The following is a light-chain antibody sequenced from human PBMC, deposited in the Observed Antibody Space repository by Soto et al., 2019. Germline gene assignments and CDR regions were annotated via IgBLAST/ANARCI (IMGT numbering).Light chain of an antibody. J-gene: IGLJ1*01. CDR2: EVS. CDR3: SSYAGSNKSV. CDR1: SSDVGGYNY. Sequence: QSVLTQPPSASGSPGQSVTISCTGTSSDVGGYNYASWYQQHPGKAPKLMIYEVSKRPSGVPDRFSGSKSGNTASLTVSGLQPEDEADYYCSSYAGSNKSVFGTGTKVNVL. V-gene: IGLV2-8*01.